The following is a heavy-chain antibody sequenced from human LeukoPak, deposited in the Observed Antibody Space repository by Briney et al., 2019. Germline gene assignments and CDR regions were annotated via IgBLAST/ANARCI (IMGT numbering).Heavy chain of an antibody. J-gene: IGHJ3*02. CDR3: ARGVDEGAFDI. Sequence: GGSLRLSCAASGFTVSSNYMSWVRQAPGKGLEWVSVIYSGGSTYYADFVKGRFTISRDNSKNTLYLQMNSLRAEDTAVYYCARGVDEGAFDIWGQGTMVTVSS. CDR2: IYSGGST. CDR1: GFTVSSNY. V-gene: IGHV3-53*01.